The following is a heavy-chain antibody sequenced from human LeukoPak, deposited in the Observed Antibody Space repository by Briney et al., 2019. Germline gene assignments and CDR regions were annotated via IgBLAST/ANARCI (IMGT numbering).Heavy chain of an antibody. Sequence: GGSLRLSCAASGITFSSYAMHWVRQAPGKGLEWVAVISYDGSNKYYADSVKGRFTISRDNSKNTLYLQMNSLRAEDTAVYYCARIIAVAGTGDYWGQGTLVTVSS. V-gene: IGHV3-30*04. J-gene: IGHJ4*02. CDR1: GITFSSYA. D-gene: IGHD6-19*01. CDR3: ARIIAVAGTGDY. CDR2: ISYDGSNK.